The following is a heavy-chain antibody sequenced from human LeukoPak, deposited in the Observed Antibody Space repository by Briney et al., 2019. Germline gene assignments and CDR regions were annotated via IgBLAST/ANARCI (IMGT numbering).Heavy chain of an antibody. J-gene: IGHJ4*02. Sequence: GGSLRLSCAASGFTFSSYAMSWVRQAPGKGLEWVSTVTSSGGSTYYSDSVKGRFTISRDNSKNTLYLQMNSLRAEDTAVYYCARGGRPKGYFDYWGQGTLVTVSS. V-gene: IGHV3-23*01. CDR2: VTSSGGST. CDR1: GFTFSSYA. CDR3: ARGGRPKGYFDY.